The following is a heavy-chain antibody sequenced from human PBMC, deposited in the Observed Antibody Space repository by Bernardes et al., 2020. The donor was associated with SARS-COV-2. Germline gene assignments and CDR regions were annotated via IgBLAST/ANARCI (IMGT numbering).Heavy chain of an antibody. Sequence: WETLSLTCTVSGGSISSYYWSWIRQPPGKGLEWIGYIYYSGSTNYNPSLKSRVTISVDTSKNQFSLKLSSVTAADTAVYYCARSMEGYSSGWYHDYWGQGTLVTVSS. V-gene: IGHV4-59*01. CDR2: IYYSGST. CDR1: GGSISSYY. D-gene: IGHD6-19*01. J-gene: IGHJ4*02. CDR3: ARSMEGYSSGWYHDY.